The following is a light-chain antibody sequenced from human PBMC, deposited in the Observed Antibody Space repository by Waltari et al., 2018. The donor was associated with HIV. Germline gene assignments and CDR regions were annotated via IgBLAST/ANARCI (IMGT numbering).Light chain of an antibody. J-gene: IGKJ4*01. Sequence: DIQMTQSPSSLSASVGDRVTVSCRANPNISSYLIWYQQRPGKAPRLLIYTASTLQRGVPSRFSGSGSGTDFTLSITSLQPEDFATYYCQQSYSTPLTFGGGTRVEIK. CDR2: TAS. CDR1: PNISSY. CDR3: QQSYSTPLT. V-gene: IGKV1-39*01.